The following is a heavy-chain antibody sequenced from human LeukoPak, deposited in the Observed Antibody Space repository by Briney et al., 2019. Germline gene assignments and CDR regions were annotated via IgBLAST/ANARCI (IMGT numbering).Heavy chain of an antibody. CDR1: GDSIRRDNYY. Sequence: SETLSLTCTVSGDSIRRDNYYWGWIRQPPGKGLEWIGSIYYSGSTYYDPSLKSRVSISVDPSKSQFSLKLTSVTAADTAVYYCATHPLLDYWGQGSLVTVSS. CDR3: ATHPLLDY. CDR2: IYYSGST. J-gene: IGHJ4*02. D-gene: IGHD3-16*02. V-gene: IGHV4-39*01.